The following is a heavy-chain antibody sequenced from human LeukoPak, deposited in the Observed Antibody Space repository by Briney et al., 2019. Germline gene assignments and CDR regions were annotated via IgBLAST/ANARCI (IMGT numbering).Heavy chain of an antibody. CDR2: IRSKNKNYAT. J-gene: IGHJ4*02. D-gene: IGHD5-24*01. Sequence: GGSQRLSCAASGFSFSDAAVHWVRQAPGKGLEWIGRIRSKNKNYATGYAASLKGRFIISRDDLKSTTSLQMDGPSAEDTAVYYCTMEDGDAYSRPFDYWGLGILVTVSS. CDR1: GFSFSDAA. CDR3: TMEDGDAYSRPFDY. V-gene: IGHV3-73*01.